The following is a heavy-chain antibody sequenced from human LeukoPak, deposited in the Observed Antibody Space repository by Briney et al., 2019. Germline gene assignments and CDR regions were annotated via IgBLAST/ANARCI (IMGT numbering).Heavy chain of an antibody. CDR3: ARLEVVVVTPGRAAFDI. D-gene: IGHD3-22*01. Sequence: GESLKISCKASGYSFRHYWISWVRQMPGKGLEWMGRIDPSDSYSNYSPSFQGHVTISADKSISTAYLQWSSLKASDTAMYYCARLEVVVVTPGRAAFDIWGQGTMVTVSS. J-gene: IGHJ3*02. CDR2: IDPSDSYS. CDR1: GYSFRHYW. V-gene: IGHV5-10-1*01.